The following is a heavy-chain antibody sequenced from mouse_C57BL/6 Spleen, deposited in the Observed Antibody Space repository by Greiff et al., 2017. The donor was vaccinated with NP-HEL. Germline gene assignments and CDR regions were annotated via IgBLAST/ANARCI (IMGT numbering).Heavy chain of an antibody. D-gene: IGHD2-3*01. CDR2: ISNGGGST. V-gene: IGHV5-12*01. J-gene: IGHJ2*01. CDR3: ARLLDGYTVFDY. Sequence: DVQLVESGGGLVQPGGSLKLSCAASGFTFSDYYMYWVRQTPEKRLEWVAYISNGGGSTYYPDTVKGRFTISRDNAKNTLYLQMSRLKSEDTAMYYCARLLDGYTVFDYWGQGTTLTVSS. CDR1: GFTFSDYY.